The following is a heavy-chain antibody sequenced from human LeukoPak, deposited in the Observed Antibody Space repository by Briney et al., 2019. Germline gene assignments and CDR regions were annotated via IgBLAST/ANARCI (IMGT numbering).Heavy chain of an antibody. Sequence: PGGSLRLSCAASGFTFSSYSMNWVRQAPGKGLEWVSYISSSSSTIYYADSVKGRFTISRDNAKKSLYLQMNILRAEATAVYSCASGYCGGDCDYYFDYWGQGTLVTVSS. CDR1: GFTFSSYS. D-gene: IGHD2-21*02. J-gene: IGHJ4*02. CDR3: ASGYCGGDCDYYFDY. CDR2: ISSSSSTI. V-gene: IGHV3-48*01.